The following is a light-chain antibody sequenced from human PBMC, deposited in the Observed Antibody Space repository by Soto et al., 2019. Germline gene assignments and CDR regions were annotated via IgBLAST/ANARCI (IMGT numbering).Light chain of an antibody. CDR1: SVVVGSYKL. CDR3: CSYAGRSTYV. Sequence: QSVLTQPASVSGSPGQSKTISCTGTSVVVGSYKLVSWFQQYPGKAPKLIIYEDNKRPAGVSNRFSASKSGNTASLTISGLQAEDEADYYCCSYAGRSTYVFGSGTKVTVL. CDR2: EDN. J-gene: IGLJ1*01. V-gene: IGLV2-23*01.